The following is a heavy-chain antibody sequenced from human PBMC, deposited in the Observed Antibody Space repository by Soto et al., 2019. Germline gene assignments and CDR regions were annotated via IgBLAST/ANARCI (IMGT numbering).Heavy chain of an antibody. CDR3: ARGRYGEH. CDR1: GYTFTSYG. Sequence: QVHLVQSGAEAKKPGASVKVSCKASGYTFTSYGITWVRQAPGQGLEWVGWISAHNGNTDYAQKLEGRVIVTRDTSTTPAYRELRSLRSEDTAVYYCARGRYGEHRAQGARVTVSS. J-gene: IGHJ4*02. CDR2: ISAHNGNT. D-gene: IGHD1-1*01. V-gene: IGHV1-18*01.